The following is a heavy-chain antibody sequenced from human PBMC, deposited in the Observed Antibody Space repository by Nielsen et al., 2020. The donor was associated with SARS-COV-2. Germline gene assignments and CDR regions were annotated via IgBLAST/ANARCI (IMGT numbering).Heavy chain of an antibody. J-gene: IGHJ6*03. CDR1: GDSVSSNSAA. CDR3: ARARGAYGDYYYYYYTDV. CDR2: TYYRSKWYN. V-gene: IGHV6-1*01. D-gene: IGHD4-17*01. Sequence: SETLSLTCAISGDSVSSNSAAWNWIRQSPSRGLEWLGRTYYRSKWYNDYAVSVKSRITINPDTSKNQFSLQLNSVTPEDTAVYYCARARGAYGDYYYYYYTDVWGKGTTVTVSS.